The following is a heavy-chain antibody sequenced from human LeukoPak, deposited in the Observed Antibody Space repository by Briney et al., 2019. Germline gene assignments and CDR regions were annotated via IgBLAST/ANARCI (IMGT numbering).Heavy chain of an antibody. D-gene: IGHD2-15*01. J-gene: IGHJ4*02. V-gene: IGHV3-21*01. Sequence: PGGSLRLSCAASGFTFSSYSMNWVRQAPGKGLEWVSSISSSSSYIYYADSVKDRFTISRDNAKNPLYLQMNSLRAEDTAVYYCARERMGYFDYWGQGTLVTVSS. CDR3: ARERMGYFDY. CDR2: ISSSSSYI. CDR1: GFTFSSYS.